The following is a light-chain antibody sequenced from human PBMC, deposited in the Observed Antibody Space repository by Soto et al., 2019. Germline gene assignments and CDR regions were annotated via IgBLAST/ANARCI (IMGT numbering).Light chain of an antibody. Sequence: DIQMTQAPSSLSASVGDRFTITCLASQNIFSYLSWYQHKPGKAPELLIYAASSLQSGVPSRFSGSGSGTEFTLTISSLQSEDFAVYYCQQYNNWLGTFGQGTKVDIK. CDR3: QQYNNWLGT. CDR1: QNIFSY. V-gene: IGKV1-39*01. CDR2: AAS. J-gene: IGKJ1*01.